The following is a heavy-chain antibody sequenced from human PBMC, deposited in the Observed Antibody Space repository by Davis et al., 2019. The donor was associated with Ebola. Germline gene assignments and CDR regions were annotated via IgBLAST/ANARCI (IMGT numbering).Heavy chain of an antibody. CDR2: ISTNNDNT. Sequence: ASVKVSCKASGYTFTTYDFTWVRQAPGQGLEWMGWISTNNDNTNYEQKFQDRVTMTRDTSTSTVYMELKSLRADDTAVYYCARWASGGTNWLGPWGQGTLVTVSS. V-gene: IGHV1-18*01. J-gene: IGHJ5*02. CDR1: GYTFTTYD. CDR3: ARWASGGTNWLGP.